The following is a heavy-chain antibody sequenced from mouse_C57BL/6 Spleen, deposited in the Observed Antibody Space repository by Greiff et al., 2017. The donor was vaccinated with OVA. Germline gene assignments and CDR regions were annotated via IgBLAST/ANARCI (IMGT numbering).Heavy chain of an antibody. Sequence: VQLQQSGAELVKPGASVKLSCTASGFNIKDYYMHWVKQRTEQGLEWIGRIDPEDGETKSAPNFQGKATITADTPSNTAYLQLSSLTSDDTAVYYCARRPGVAFYWYFDVWGTGTAVTVSS. J-gene: IGHJ1*03. CDR3: ARRPGVAFYWYFDV. D-gene: IGHD1-1*01. CDR1: GFNIKDYY. CDR2: IDPEDGET. V-gene: IGHV14-2*01.